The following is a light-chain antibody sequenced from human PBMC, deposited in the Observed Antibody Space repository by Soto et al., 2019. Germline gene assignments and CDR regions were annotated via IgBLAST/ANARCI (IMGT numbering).Light chain of an antibody. J-gene: IGKJ2*01. CDR1: QDVRNR. V-gene: IGKV1-6*01. CDR2: GAS. CDR3: QQYDTYYT. Sequence: AIQVTQSPTSLSASVGDRVTITCRTSQDVRNRLGWYQQKPGKAPKLLIYGASSLQGGVSSRLSGSGSGTEFTLTINSMQPDDFATYYCQQYDTYYTFGQGTQVDIK.